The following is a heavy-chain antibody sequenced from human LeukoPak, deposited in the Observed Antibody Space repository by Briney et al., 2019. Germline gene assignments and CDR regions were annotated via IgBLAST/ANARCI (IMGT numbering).Heavy chain of an antibody. V-gene: IGHV4-59*11. CDR1: GGSFSSHY. D-gene: IGHD4-17*01. CDR3: ARDPTTVTKGLDI. CDR2: ISYIGST. J-gene: IGHJ3*02. Sequence: SETLSLTCTVSGGSFSSHYWSWIRQPPGKVLEWIGYISYIGSTNYNPSLKSRVTISVDTSKNQFSLKLSSVTAADTAVYYCARDPTTVTKGLDIWGQGTMVTVSS.